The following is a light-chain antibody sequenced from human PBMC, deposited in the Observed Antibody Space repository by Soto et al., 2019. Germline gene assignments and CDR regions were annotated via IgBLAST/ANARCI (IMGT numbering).Light chain of an antibody. CDR2: GAS. CDR1: QSLNRD. V-gene: IGKV3-15*01. CDR3: QQYNNWPGT. J-gene: IGKJ1*01. Sequence: IVMTQSPATLSMSPGERATLSCRASQSLNRDLAWYQQKPGQSPRLLIFGASIRATDIPARFSGSGSGTEFTLTIGSLQSEDCALYYCQQYNNWPGTFGQGTKVEI.